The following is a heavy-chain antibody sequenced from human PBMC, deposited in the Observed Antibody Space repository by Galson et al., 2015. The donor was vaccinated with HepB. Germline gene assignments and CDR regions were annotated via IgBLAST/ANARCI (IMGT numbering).Heavy chain of an antibody. D-gene: IGHD2-15*01. J-gene: IGHJ3*01. CDR1: GFAFNNYA. CDR3: AKSRIGRYDAFVA. Sequence: SLRLSCAASGFAFNNYAMSWVRQAPGKGLERVSVIGVDGGSYYSDSVEGRRTIYRDSSKSTLFLQINGLRAEDTATYYCAKSRIGRYDAFVAWGQGTRVTVSS. CDR2: IGVDGGS. V-gene: IGHV3-23*01.